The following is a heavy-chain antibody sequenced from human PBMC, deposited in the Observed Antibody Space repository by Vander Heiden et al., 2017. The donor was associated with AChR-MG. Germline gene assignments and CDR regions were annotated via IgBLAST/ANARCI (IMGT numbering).Heavy chain of an antibody. Sequence: EVQLVESGGGLVQPGRSLRLSCAASGFTVDDYAMHWVRQPPGKGPEWVSGIRWNSGYIGYADSVKGRFTISRDNAKNSLYLQMNSLRSEETGLYYCARGDVYDSSCYWRGLPDYWGQGTLVTVSS. J-gene: IGHJ4*02. D-gene: IGHD3-22*01. CDR1: GFTVDDYA. CDR2: IRWNSGYI. CDR3: ARGDVYDSSCYWRGLPDY. V-gene: IGHV3-9*01.